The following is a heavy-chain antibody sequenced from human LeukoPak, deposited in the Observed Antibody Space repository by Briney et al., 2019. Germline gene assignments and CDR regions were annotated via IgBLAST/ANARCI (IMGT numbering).Heavy chain of an antibody. V-gene: IGHV3-11*01. Sequence: GGSLRLSCADSGFTFSDYCMSWIRQAPGKGLEWVSYTSSSGSSIYYADSVKGRFTISRDNAKNSLYLQMNSLRAEDTAVYYCARADYYDSSGYYHAAFDIWGQGTMVTVSS. CDR3: ARADYYDSSGYYHAAFDI. J-gene: IGHJ3*02. CDR2: TSSSGSSI. CDR1: GFTFSDYC. D-gene: IGHD3-22*01.